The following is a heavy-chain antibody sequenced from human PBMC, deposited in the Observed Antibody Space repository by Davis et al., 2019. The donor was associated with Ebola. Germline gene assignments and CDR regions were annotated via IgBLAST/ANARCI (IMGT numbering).Heavy chain of an antibody. J-gene: IGHJ4*02. Sequence: LRLSCAISGDSVSSNGVAWNWIRQSSSRGLEWLGRTYYESKWHIDYAPSVKSRIIINPDTSKNQFSLQLNSLSPEDTAVYYCARGRHSAYDYWGQGTLVTVSS. V-gene: IGHV6-1*01. CDR3: ARGRHSAYDY. CDR2: TYYESKWHI. D-gene: IGHD5-12*01. CDR1: GDSVSSNGVA.